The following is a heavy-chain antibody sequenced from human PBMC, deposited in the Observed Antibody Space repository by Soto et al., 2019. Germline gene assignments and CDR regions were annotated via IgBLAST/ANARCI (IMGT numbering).Heavy chain of an antibody. Sequence: SETLPDTYSVSGDSPSGSTYYWGWIRQPPEKELQWVVSRLDSANTYYNPSLKSQDTISVDTSKNQFSLKLSSVTAADTAVYYCGRMVYAFDYWGQGTLVTVFS. J-gene: IGHJ4*02. CDR1: GDSPSGSTYY. CDR2: RLDSANT. V-gene: IGHV4-39*07. D-gene: IGHD2-8*01. CDR3: GRMVYAFDY.